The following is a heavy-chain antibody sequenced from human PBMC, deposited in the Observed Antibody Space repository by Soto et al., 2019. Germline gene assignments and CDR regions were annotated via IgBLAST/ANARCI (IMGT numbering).Heavy chain of an antibody. Sequence: PGGSLRLSCSASGFNFGVYAMNWVRQAPGKGLEWVGFIRRKAYGWTTDYAASVKGRFTISRDDSRSIAELQMNSRKTEDTGVYYGTRAVAIDLDLWGQGTLVTVSS. CDR2: IRRKAYGWTT. D-gene: IGHD2-21*01. V-gene: IGHV3-49*04. CDR1: GFNFGVYA. CDR3: TRAVAIDLDL. J-gene: IGHJ5*02.